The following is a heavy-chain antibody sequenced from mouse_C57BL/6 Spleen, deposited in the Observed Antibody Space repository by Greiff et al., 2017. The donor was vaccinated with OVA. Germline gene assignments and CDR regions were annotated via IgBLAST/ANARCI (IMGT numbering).Heavy chain of an antibody. V-gene: IGHV1-81*01. J-gene: IGHJ1*03. CDR2: IYPRSGNT. D-gene: IGHD2-5*01. CDR1: GYTFTSYG. Sequence: QVQLQQSGAELARPGASVKLSCKASGYTFTSYGISWVKQRTGQGLEWIGEIYPRSGNTYYNEKFKGKATLTAAKSSSTAYMELRSLSSEDSAVYFCARAATIVKDCYVDVWGTGTTGTVSS. CDR3: ARAATIVKDCYVDV.